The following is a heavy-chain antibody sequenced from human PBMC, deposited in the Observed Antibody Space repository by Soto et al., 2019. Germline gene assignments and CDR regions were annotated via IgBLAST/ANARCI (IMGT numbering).Heavy chain of an antibody. CDR1: GYTFTAYY. CDR3: ARDNSGPLDD. Sequence: QVHLVQSGAEVKKPGASVKVSCRPFGYTFTAYYIHWVRQAPGQGLEWMGWVDPNSGDSRKAKSFQGRVTMTRDTSTSTVYMELSWLRSDDTAVYYCARDNSGPLDDWGQGTLVTVSS. J-gene: IGHJ4*02. D-gene: IGHD2-8*02. CDR2: VDPNSGDS. V-gene: IGHV1-2*02.